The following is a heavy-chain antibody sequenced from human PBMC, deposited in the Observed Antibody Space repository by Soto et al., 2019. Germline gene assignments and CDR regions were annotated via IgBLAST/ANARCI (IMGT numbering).Heavy chain of an antibody. CDR2: INHSGST. Sequence: PSETLSLTCAVYGGSFSCYYWSWIRQPPGKGLEWIGEINHSGSTNYNPSLKSRVTISVDTSKNQFSLKLSSVTAADTAVYYCARGRGVVVAARYFDYWGQGTLVTVSS. D-gene: IGHD2-15*01. CDR1: GGSFSCYY. CDR3: ARGRGVVVAARYFDY. J-gene: IGHJ4*02. V-gene: IGHV4-34*01.